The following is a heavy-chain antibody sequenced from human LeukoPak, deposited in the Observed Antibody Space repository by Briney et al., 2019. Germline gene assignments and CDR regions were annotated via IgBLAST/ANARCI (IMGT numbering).Heavy chain of an antibody. J-gene: IGHJ6*02. CDR2: INHNGNVN. CDR1: GFTFSSYW. CDR3: ARGGGLDV. Sequence: GGSLRPSCAASGFTFSSYWLNWARKAPGKGLEWVASINHNGNVNYYVDSVKGRFTISRDNAKNSLYLQMSNLRAEDTAVYFCARGGGLDVWGQGATVTVSS. D-gene: IGHD3-16*01. V-gene: IGHV3-7*03.